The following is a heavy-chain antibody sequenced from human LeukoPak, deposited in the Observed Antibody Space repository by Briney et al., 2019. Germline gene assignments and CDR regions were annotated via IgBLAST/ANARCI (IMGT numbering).Heavy chain of an antibody. D-gene: IGHD1-26*01. CDR1: GGSFSGYY. V-gene: IGHV4-34*01. CDR3: ASREWELLLSGGAFDI. CDR2: INHSGST. Sequence: PSETLSLTCAVYGGSFSGYYWSWIRQPSGKGLEWIGEINHSGSTYYNPSLKSRLTISVDTSKNQFSLKLSSVTAADTAVYYCASREWELLLSGGAFDIWGQGTMVTVSS. J-gene: IGHJ3*02.